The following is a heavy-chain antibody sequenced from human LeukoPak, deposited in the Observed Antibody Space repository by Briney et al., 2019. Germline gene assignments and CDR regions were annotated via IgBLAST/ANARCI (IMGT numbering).Heavy chain of an antibody. D-gene: IGHD5-18*01. V-gene: IGHV4-39*01. CDR3: ARHNTGGYSYGYYFDY. J-gene: IGHJ4*02. CDR2: IYYSGST. Sequence: KPSETLSLTCTVLGGSISSSSYYWGWMRQPPGEGLEWTGSIYYSGSTYYNPSLKSRVTISVDTSKNQFSLKLSSVTAADTAVYYCARHNTGGYSYGYYFDYWGQGTLVTVSS. CDR1: GGSISSSSYY.